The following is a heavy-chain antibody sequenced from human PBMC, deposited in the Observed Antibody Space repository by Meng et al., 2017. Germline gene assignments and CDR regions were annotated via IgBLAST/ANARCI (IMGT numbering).Heavy chain of an antibody. CDR3: ARDVVGAIIIARGDY. J-gene: IGHJ4*02. CDR1: CGSIRSRNW. V-gene: IGHV4-4*02. D-gene: IGHD1-26*01. CDR2: IYHSGSN. Sequence: VDLDGLGHVRVSYCGTLSRMYAGFCGSIRSRNWWSWVRQPPGKGLEWIGEIYHSGSNNYNPSLKSRVIISVDKSKNQFSLKLSSVTAADTAVYYCARDVVGAIIIARGDYWGQGTLVTVSS.